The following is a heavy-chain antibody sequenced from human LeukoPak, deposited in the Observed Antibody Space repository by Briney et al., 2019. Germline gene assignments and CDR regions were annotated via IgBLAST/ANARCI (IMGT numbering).Heavy chain of an antibody. CDR3: ARMYSSSWYVNYFDY. CDR1: GGTFSSYA. CDR2: IIPIFGTA. D-gene: IGHD6-13*01. Sequence: SVKVSCKASGGTFSSYAISWVRQAPGQGLEWMGGIIPIFGTANYAQKFQGRVTITADESTSTAYMELSSLRSEDTAVYYCARMYSSSWYVNYFDYWGQGTLVTVSS. J-gene: IGHJ4*02. V-gene: IGHV1-69*13.